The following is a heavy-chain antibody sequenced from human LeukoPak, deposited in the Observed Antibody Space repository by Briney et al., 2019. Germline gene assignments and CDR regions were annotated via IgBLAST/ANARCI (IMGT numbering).Heavy chain of an antibody. V-gene: IGHV1-18*01. J-gene: IGHJ4*02. D-gene: IGHD3-3*01. CDR1: GFTFSSYW. CDR2: ISAYNGNT. Sequence: GGSLRLSCAASGFTFSSYWMSWVRQAPGKGLEWMGWISAYNGNTNYAQKLQGRVTMTTDTSTSTAYMELRSLRSDDTAVYYCARDLTLRVSGGSEYYDFWSGYNNYFDYWGQGTLVTVSS. CDR3: ARDLTLRVSGGSEYYDFWSGYNNYFDY.